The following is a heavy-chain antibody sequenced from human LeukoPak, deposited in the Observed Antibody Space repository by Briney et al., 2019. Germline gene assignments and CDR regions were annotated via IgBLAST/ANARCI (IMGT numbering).Heavy chain of an antibody. J-gene: IGHJ6*03. CDR3: ARGGRADIVVVPAAISYYYYYYMDV. CDR2: ISSSSSYI. V-gene: IGHV3-21*01. Sequence: GGSLRLSCAASGFTFSSYSMNWVRQAPGKGLEWVSSISSSSSYIYYADSVKGRFTISRDNAKNSLYLQMNSLRAEDTAVYYCARGGRADIVVVPAAISYYYYYYMDVWGKGTTVTISS. CDR1: GFTFSSYS. D-gene: IGHD2-2*01.